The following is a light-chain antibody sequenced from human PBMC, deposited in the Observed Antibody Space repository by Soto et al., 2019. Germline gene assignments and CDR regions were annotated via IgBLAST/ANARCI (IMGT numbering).Light chain of an antibody. CDR2: DVS. CDR1: SSDVGGYNY. Sequence: QSVLTQPASVSGSPGQSITISCTGTSSDVGGYNYVSWYQQHPGKAPKLMIYDVSNRPSEVSNRFSGSKSGNTASLTISGLQAEDDADYYCSSYTSSSTSRVFGTGTKLTVL. CDR3: SSYTSSSTSRV. V-gene: IGLV2-14*01. J-gene: IGLJ1*01.